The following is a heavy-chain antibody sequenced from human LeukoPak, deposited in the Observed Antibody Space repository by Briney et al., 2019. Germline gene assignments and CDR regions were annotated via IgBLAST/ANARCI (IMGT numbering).Heavy chain of an antibody. V-gene: IGHV3-74*01. CDR1: GFTFSSYW. J-gene: IGHJ4*02. Sequence: GGSLRLSCAASGFTFSSYWMHWIRQAPGKGLVWVSRIHSDGIGTSYADSVRGRLTISRDNAKNTVYLQMNSLRAEDTAVYYCARDQGSFDYWGQGTLVTVSS. CDR2: IHSDGIGT. CDR3: ARDQGSFDY.